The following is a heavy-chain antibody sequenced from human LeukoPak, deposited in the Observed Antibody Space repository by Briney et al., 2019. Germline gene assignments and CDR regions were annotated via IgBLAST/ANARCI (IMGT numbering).Heavy chain of an antibody. Sequence: GGSLRLSCAASGFTFSDYYMSWIRQAPGKGLEWVSCISSGGSTIYYADSVKGRLTISRDNAKNSLYLQMNSLRAEDTAVYYCARSPMTTVTYFDYWGQGTLVTVSS. CDR2: ISSGGSTI. J-gene: IGHJ4*02. V-gene: IGHV3-11*01. D-gene: IGHD4-11*01. CDR1: GFTFSDYY. CDR3: ARSPMTTVTYFDY.